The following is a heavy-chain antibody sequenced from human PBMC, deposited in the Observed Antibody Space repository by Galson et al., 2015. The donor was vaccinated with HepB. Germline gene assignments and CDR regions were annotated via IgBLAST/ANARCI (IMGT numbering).Heavy chain of an antibody. CDR2: INACNGNT. D-gene: IGHD3-10*01. V-gene: IGHV1-3*01. CDR1: GYSFSSYA. CDR3: ARRDSVLYYYGMDV. J-gene: IGHJ6*02. Sequence: SVKVSCKASGYSFSSYAIHWVRQAPGQRLEWMGWINACNGNTRVSQKFQGRVTITRDASASTAYMEVRSLGSDDTAVYYCARRDSVLYYYGMDVWGQGTTVTVSS.